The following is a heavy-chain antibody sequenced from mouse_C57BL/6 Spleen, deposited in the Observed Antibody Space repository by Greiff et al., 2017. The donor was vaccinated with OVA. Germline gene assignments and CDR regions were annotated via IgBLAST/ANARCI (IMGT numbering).Heavy chain of an antibody. CDR1: GYTFTSYW. D-gene: IGHD1-1*01. V-gene: IGHV1-53*01. CDR3: AKGGVVARFDY. J-gene: IGHJ2*01. CDR2: INPSNGGT. Sequence: QVQLQQPGTELVKPGASVKLSCKASGYTFTSYWMHWVKQRPGQGLEWIGNINPSNGGTNYNEKFKSKATLTVDKSSSTAYMQLSSLTSEDSAVDYWAKGGVVARFDYWGQGTTLTVSS.